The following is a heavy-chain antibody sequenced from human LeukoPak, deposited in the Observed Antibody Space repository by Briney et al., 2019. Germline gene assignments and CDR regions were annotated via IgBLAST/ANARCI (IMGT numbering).Heavy chain of an antibody. J-gene: IGHJ4*02. CDR1: GFTFSSYW. V-gene: IGHV3-7*01. Sequence: PGGSLRLSCAASGFTFSSYWMSWVRQAPGKRLEWVTNIKKDGSEKYYVDSVKGRFTISRDNAKKSLYLQMNSPRAEDTAVYYCARHLSGVTGYTYGRGIDYWGQGTLVTVSS. CDR2: IKKDGSEK. CDR3: ARHLSGVTGYTYGRGIDY. D-gene: IGHD5-18*01.